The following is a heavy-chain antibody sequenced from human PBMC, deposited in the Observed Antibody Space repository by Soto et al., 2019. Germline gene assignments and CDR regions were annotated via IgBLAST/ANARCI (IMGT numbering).Heavy chain of an antibody. J-gene: IGHJ5*02. CDR1: GYSFTSYW. CDR3: ARQGPHAPTGDWFEP. Sequence: TGESLKISCKGSGYSFTSYWIGWVRQMPGKGLEWMGIIYPGDSDTRYSPSFQGQVTISADKSISTAYLQWSSPKASDTAMYYCARQGPHAPTGDWFEPWGQGTLVTVSS. CDR2: IYPGDSDT. V-gene: IGHV5-51*01. D-gene: IGHD1-26*01.